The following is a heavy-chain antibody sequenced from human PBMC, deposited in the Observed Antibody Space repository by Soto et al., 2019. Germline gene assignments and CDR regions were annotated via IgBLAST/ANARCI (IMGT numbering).Heavy chain of an antibody. CDR1: GYTFTSYA. J-gene: IGHJ4*02. V-gene: IGHV1-3*01. CDR2: INAGNGNT. D-gene: IGHD5-12*01. CDR3: ATPIVAFY. Sequence: ASVKVSCKASGYTFTSYAIHWVRQAPGQRLEWMGWINAGNGNTKYSQKFQGRVIITRETSAGTAYMELRSLRSEDTAVYYCATPIVAFYRGQGTLVTVXS.